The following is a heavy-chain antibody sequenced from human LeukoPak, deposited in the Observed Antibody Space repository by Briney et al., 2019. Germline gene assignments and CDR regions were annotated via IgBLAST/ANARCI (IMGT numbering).Heavy chain of an antibody. V-gene: IGHV1-18*01. D-gene: IGHD2-15*01. J-gene: IGHJ6*02. CDR2: ISAYNGNT. Sequence: ASVKVSCKASGYTFTSYGISWVRQAPGQALEWMGWISAYNGNTNYAQKLQGRVTMTTDTSTSTAYMELRSLRSDDTAVYYCASGRLGYCSGGSCYSPAYYYYGMDVWGQGTTVTVSS. CDR1: GYTFTSYG. CDR3: ASGRLGYCSGGSCYSPAYYYYGMDV.